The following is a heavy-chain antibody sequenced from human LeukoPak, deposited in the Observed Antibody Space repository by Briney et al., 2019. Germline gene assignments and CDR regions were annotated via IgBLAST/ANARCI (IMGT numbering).Heavy chain of an antibody. Sequence: PVGPLRLSCVASGFSFGNYAMSWVRQAPGKGLQWVSQISGTGGATWYAGFARDRFTISRDNSKKTLYLQMSGLRVEDTAMYYCVKDPRDTYGTNWFVSWGQGTLLIVSS. D-gene: IGHD2-21*01. J-gene: IGHJ5*01. CDR1: GFSFGNYA. CDR2: ISGTGGAT. V-gene: IGHV3-23*01. CDR3: VKDPRDTYGTNWFVS.